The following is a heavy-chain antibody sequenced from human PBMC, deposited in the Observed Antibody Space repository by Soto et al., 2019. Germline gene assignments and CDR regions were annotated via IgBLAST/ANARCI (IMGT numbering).Heavy chain of an antibody. D-gene: IGHD2-15*01. Sequence: SETPSLTCTVSGGSISSYYWSWIRQPPGKGLEWIGYIYYSGSTNYNPSLKSRVTISVDTSKNQFSLKLSSVTAADTAVYYCARLRWAFDIWGQGTMVTVSS. CDR1: GGSISSYY. V-gene: IGHV4-59*08. J-gene: IGHJ3*02. CDR3: ARLRWAFDI. CDR2: IYYSGST.